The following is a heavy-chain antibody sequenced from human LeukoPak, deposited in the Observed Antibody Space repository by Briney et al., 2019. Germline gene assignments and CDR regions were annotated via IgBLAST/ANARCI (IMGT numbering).Heavy chain of an antibody. CDR3: ARGVLVYCSSTSCYQRFDP. D-gene: IGHD2-2*01. CDR2: MNPNSGNT. CDR1: GYTFTSYD. V-gene: IGHV1-8*01. Sequence: GASVKVSCKASGYTFTSYDINWVRQAPGQGLEWMGWMNPNSGNTGYAQKFQGRVTMTRNTSISTAYMELSSLRSEDTAVYYCARGVLVYCSSTSCYQRFDPWGQGTLVTVSS. J-gene: IGHJ5*02.